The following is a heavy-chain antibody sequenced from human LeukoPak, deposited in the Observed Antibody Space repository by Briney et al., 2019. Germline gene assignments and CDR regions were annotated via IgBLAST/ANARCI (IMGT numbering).Heavy chain of an antibody. J-gene: IGHJ4*02. D-gene: IGHD3-10*01. CDR3: AKWTLPVRNRGSSTPDY. CDR2: ISGSGGST. V-gene: IGHV3-23*01. Sequence: GGSLRLSCAASGFTFSSYAMSWVRQAPGKGLEWVSVISGSGGSTYCADSVKGRFTISRDNSKNTLYLQMNSLRAEDTAVYYCAKWTLPVRNRGSSTPDYWGQGTLVTVSS. CDR1: GFTFSSYA.